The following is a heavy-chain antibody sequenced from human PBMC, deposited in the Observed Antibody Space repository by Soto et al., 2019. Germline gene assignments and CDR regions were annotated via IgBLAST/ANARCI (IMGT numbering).Heavy chain of an antibody. Sequence: ASVKVSCKASGYSFTSYYIHWVRQAPGQGLEWMGIVNPIIGSTSYAQKFQGRVTMTRDTSTSTVYMELSSLRSEDTAVYYCAKVGAAAGTPRFYYFDYWGQGTLVTVSS. CDR1: GYSFTSYY. D-gene: IGHD6-13*01. CDR2: VNPIIGST. J-gene: IGHJ4*02. CDR3: AKVGAAAGTPRFYYFDY. V-gene: IGHV1-46*01.